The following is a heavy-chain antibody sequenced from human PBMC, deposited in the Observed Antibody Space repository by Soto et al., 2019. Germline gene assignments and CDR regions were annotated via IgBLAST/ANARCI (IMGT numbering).Heavy chain of an antibody. J-gene: IGHJ3*02. CDR2: IYYSGST. CDR1: GGSISSYY. CDR3: AREPFDWLNAFDI. D-gene: IGHD3-9*01. V-gene: IGHV4-59*01. Sequence: SETLSLTCTVSGGSISSYYWSWIRQPPGKGLEWIGYIYYSGSTNYNPSLKSRVTISVDTSKNQFSLKLSSVTAADTAVYYCAREPFDWLNAFDIWGQGTMVTVSS.